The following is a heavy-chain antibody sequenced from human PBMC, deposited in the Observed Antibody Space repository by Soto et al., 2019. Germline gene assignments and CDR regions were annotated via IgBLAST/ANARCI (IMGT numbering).Heavy chain of an antibody. CDR2: INHSGST. CDR1: GGSFSGYY. J-gene: IGHJ6*02. V-gene: IGHV4-34*01. D-gene: IGHD6-13*01. Sequence: PSETLSLTCAVYGGSFSGYYWSWIRQPPGKGLEWIGEINHSGSTNYIPSLKSRVTISVDTSKNQFSLNLNSVTAADTAVYYCARDTSSWYYGYYYYYGMDVWGQGTTVTVSS. CDR3: ARDTSSWYYGYYYYYGMDV.